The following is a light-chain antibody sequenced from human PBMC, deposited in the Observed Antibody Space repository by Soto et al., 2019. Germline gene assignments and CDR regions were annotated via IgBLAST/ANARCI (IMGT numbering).Light chain of an antibody. Sequence: EIVLTQSPATLSLSPGERATLSCRASQSVSSYLAWYQQKPGQAPRLLIYDASNRATGIPARFSGSGSGTDVTLTISSLEPEDFAVYYCQQRSHWPPGLTFGGGTKVEIK. V-gene: IGKV3-11*01. CDR2: DAS. CDR3: QQRSHWPPGLT. J-gene: IGKJ4*01. CDR1: QSVSSY.